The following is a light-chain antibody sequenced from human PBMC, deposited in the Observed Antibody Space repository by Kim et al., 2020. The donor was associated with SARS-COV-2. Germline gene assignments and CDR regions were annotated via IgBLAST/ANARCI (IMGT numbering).Light chain of an antibody. V-gene: IGLV3-1*01. Sequence: QAAGTTCHGEKLRDKVVCWYQHKPGQSPVLVIYQDTEQPSGIPVRFSGSNSGNTATLTISGTQAMDEAYYYCQAWGSSSTSNWLFGGGTKLTVL. CDR2: QDT. J-gene: IGLJ3*02. CDR3: QAWGSSSTSNWL. CDR1: KLRDKV.